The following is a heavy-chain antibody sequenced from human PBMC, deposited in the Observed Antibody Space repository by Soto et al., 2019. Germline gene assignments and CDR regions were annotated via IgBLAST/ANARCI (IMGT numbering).Heavy chain of an antibody. V-gene: IGHV4-59*01. J-gene: IGHJ4*02. CDR3: ARDGYYYDSSGYYPD. CDR2: IYYSGST. D-gene: IGHD3-22*01. Sequence: QVQLQESGPGPVKPSETLSLTCTVSGGSISSYYWSWIRQPPGKGLEWIGYIYYSGSTNYNPSLKSRVTISVDTSKNQFSLKLSSVTAADTAVYYCARDGYYYDSSGYYPDWGQGTLVTVSS. CDR1: GGSISSYY.